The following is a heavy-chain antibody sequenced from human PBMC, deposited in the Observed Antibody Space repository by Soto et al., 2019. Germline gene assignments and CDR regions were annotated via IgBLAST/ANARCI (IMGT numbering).Heavy chain of an antibody. D-gene: IGHD3-10*01. CDR3: ASLRYGSGSYVFDS. V-gene: IGHV3-11*01. Sequence: GGSLSLSCAASGFTFSDSYMSWIRQAPGKGLEWVSYIGSSVITIYYADSVKGRFTISRDNAKNSLYLHMNSLRAEDTAVYYCASLRYGSGSYVFDSWGQGTLVTVSS. J-gene: IGHJ4*02. CDR2: IGSSVITI. CDR1: GFTFSDSY.